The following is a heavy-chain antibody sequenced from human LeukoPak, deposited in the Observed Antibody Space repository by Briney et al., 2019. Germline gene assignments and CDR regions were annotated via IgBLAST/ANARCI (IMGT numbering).Heavy chain of an antibody. D-gene: IGHD3-22*01. Sequence: PGGSLRLSCAASGFTFSSYAMSWVRQAPGKGLEWVSAISGSGGSTYYADSVKGRFTISRDNSKNTLYLQMNSLRAEDTAVYYCAKSIGSGSYYGGDYWGQGTLVTVSS. CDR3: AKSIGSGSYYGGDY. V-gene: IGHV3-23*01. CDR1: GFTFSSYA. CDR2: ISGSGGST. J-gene: IGHJ4*02.